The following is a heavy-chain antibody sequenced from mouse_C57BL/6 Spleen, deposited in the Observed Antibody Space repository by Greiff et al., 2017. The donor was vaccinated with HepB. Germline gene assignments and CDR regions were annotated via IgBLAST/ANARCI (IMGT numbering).Heavy chain of an antibody. V-gene: IGHV1-66*01. Sequence: QVQLQQSGPELVKPGASVKISCKASGYSFTSYYIHWVKQRPGQGLEWIGWIYPGSGNTKYNEKFKGKATLTADTSSSTAYMQLSSLTSEDSAVYYCARYYDYDGYAMDYWGQGTSVTVSS. D-gene: IGHD2-4*01. J-gene: IGHJ4*01. CDR2: IYPGSGNT. CDR3: ARYYDYDGYAMDY. CDR1: GYSFTSYY.